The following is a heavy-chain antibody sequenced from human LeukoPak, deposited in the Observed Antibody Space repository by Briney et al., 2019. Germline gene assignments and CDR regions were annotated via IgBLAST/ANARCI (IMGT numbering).Heavy chain of an antibody. Sequence: GGSLRLSCAASGFTFSSYAMSWVRQAPGKGLEWVSAISGSGGSTHYADSVKGRFTISRDNSKNTLYLQMNSLRAEDTAVYYCAKDRGYCSGGSCYTHFDYWGQGTLVTVSS. J-gene: IGHJ4*02. V-gene: IGHV3-23*01. CDR2: ISGSGGST. D-gene: IGHD2-15*01. CDR3: AKDRGYCSGGSCYTHFDY. CDR1: GFTFSSYA.